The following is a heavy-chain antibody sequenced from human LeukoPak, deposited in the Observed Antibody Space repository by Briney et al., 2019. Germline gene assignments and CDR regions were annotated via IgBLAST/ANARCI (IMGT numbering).Heavy chain of an antibody. Sequence: PSETLSLTCTVSGGSISSGGYYWSWIRQHPGKGLEWIGYIYYSGSTYYNPSLKSRVTISVDTSKNQFSLKLSSVTAADTAVYYCARAETDIVATIYGYWGQGTLVTVSS. CDR2: IYYSGST. J-gene: IGHJ4*02. V-gene: IGHV4-31*03. D-gene: IGHD5-12*01. CDR1: GGSISSGGYY. CDR3: ARAETDIVATIYGY.